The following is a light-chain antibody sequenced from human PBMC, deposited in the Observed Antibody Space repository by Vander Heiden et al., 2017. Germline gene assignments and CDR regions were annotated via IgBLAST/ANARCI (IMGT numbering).Light chain of an antibody. CDR3: QSYDSSLSGPVV. J-gene: IGLJ2*01. CDR2: GNS. V-gene: IGLV1-40*01. Sequence: QSVLTQPPSVSGAPGQRVTTSCTGSSSNIGAGYDGHWYQQLPGTAPKLLIYGNSNRPSGVPDRFSGSKSGTSASLAITGLQAEDEADYYCQSYDSSLSGPVVFGGGTKLTVL. CDR1: SSNIGAGYD.